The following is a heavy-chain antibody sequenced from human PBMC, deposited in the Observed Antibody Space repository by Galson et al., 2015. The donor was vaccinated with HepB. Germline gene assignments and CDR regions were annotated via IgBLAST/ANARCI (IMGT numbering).Heavy chain of an antibody. CDR1: GFTVSSNY. CDR3: ARSYSSSSGFDY. D-gene: IGHD6-6*01. Sequence: SLRLSCAASGFTVSSNYMSWVRQAPGKGLEWVSVIYSGGSTYYADSVKGRFTISRDNSKNTLYLQMNSLRAEDTAVYYCARSYSSSSGFDYWGQGTLVTVSS. V-gene: IGHV3-66*01. CDR2: IYSGGST. J-gene: IGHJ4*02.